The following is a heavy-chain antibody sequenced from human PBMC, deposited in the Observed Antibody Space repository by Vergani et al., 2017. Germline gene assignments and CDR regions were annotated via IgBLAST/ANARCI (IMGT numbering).Heavy chain of an antibody. CDR2: ISRNSGSI. Sequence: EVQLVESGGGLVQPGRSLRLSCAASGFTFDDYAMHWVRQAPGKGLEWVSGISRNSGSIGYADSVKGRFTISRDNAKNTLYLQMNSLRAEDTAVYYCAKDQAVTRYFDYWGQGTLVTVSS. J-gene: IGHJ4*02. D-gene: IGHD6-19*01. CDR3: AKDQAVTRYFDY. CDR1: GFTFDDYA. V-gene: IGHV3-9*01.